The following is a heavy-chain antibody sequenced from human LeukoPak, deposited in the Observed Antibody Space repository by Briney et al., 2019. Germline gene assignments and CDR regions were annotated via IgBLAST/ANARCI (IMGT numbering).Heavy chain of an antibody. CDR2: ISRGGTTT. D-gene: IGHD3-10*01. J-gene: IGHJ6*02. Sequence: GGSLRLSCAPSGFTFSSYEMNCVRQAPGRGLDWVSYISRGGTTTSYAASVKGRFTVSRDNAKNSLYLQVNSLRAEDTAIYYFARAQDNRNDYYASTVWGQGTTVTVSS. V-gene: IGHV3-48*03. CDR1: GFTFSSYE. CDR3: ARAQDNRNDYYASTV.